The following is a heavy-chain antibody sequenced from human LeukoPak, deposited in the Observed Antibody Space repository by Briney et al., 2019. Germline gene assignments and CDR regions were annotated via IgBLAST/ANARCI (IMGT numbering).Heavy chain of an antibody. CDR3: AKGWQWLLSF. Sequence: PGGSLRLSCAASGFTFSSYGMHWVRQAPGKGLEWVAVISYDGSNKYYADSVKGRFTISRDNSKNTLYLQMNSLRAEDTAVYYCAKGWQWLLSFWGQGTLVTVSS. CDR2: ISYDGSNK. D-gene: IGHD6-19*01. CDR1: GFTFSSYG. J-gene: IGHJ4*02. V-gene: IGHV3-30*18.